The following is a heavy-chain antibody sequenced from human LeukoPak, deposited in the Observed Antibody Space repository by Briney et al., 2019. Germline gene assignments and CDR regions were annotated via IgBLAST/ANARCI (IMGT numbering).Heavy chain of an antibody. J-gene: IGHJ3*02. Sequence: GGSLRLSCAASGFTFSSYNMNWVRQAPGKGLEWVSSISSSSSYIYYADSVKGRFTISRDNAKNSLYLQMNSLRAEDTAVYYCARVDYDILTGYYIYAFDIWGQGTMVTVSS. CDR1: GFTFSSYN. CDR2: ISSSSSYI. D-gene: IGHD3-9*01. CDR3: ARVDYDILTGYYIYAFDI. V-gene: IGHV3-21*01.